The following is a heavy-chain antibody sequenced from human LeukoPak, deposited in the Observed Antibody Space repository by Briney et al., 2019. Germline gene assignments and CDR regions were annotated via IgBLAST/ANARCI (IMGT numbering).Heavy chain of an antibody. Sequence: PSETLSLTCTVSGGSISNYYWSWTRQPPGKGLEWIGHIYYSGATKYNPSLKSRITISVDTSKNQFSLMLSSVTAADTAVYYCARFGITVVRGGKYYFDYWGQGTLVTVSS. V-gene: IGHV4-59*08. CDR2: IYYSGAT. D-gene: IGHD3-10*01. CDR1: GGSISNYY. CDR3: ARFGITVVRGGKYYFDY. J-gene: IGHJ4*02.